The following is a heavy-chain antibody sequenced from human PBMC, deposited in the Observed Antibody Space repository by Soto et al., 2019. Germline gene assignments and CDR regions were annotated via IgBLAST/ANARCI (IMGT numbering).Heavy chain of an antibody. V-gene: IGHV3-23*01. CDR2: ISGSGGST. Sequence: GGSLRLSCAASGFTFSSYAMSWVRQAPGKGLEWVSAISGSGGSTYYADSVKGRFTISRDNSKNTLYLQMNSLRAEDTAVYYCAKEYRAWIRLNQPGAFDIWGQGTMVTVSS. CDR3: AKEYRAWIRLNQPGAFDI. J-gene: IGHJ3*02. D-gene: IGHD5-12*01. CDR1: GFTFSSYA.